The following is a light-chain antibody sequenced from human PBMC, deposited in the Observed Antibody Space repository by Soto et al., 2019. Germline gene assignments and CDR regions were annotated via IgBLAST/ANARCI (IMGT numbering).Light chain of an antibody. CDR2: GAS. CDR1: QSVTSN. V-gene: IGKV3D-15*01. CDR3: QQYNNWWT. J-gene: IGKJ1*01. Sequence: EVVMTQSPATLSVSPGDRATLSCRASQSVTSNLAWYQLKPGQAPRLLIYGASSRATGIPARFSGSGSGTEFTLTISGLQSEDFAVYYCQQYNNWWTFGQGTKVDIK.